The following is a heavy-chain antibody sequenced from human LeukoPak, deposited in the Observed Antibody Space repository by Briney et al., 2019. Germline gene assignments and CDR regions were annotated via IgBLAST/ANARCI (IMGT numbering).Heavy chain of an antibody. V-gene: IGHV4-38-2*02. CDR1: GYSISSGYY. J-gene: IGHJ4*02. CDR2: IYHSGRT. D-gene: IGHD3-22*01. Sequence: SETLSLTCTVSGYSISSGYYWGWIRQPPGKGLEWIGIIYHSGRTYYDPSLKGRVTISVDTSKNQFSLELSSVNAADTAVFYCARGKSSGYADYWGQGTLVTVSS. CDR3: ARGKSSGYADY.